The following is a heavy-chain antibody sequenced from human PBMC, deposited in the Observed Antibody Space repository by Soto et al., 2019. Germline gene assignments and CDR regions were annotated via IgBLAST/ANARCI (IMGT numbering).Heavy chain of an antibody. J-gene: IGHJ4*02. CDR1: GDSVSSTSTA. CDR3: ARGSYYSGWV. CDR2: TYYRSNWYT. Sequence: SQTLSLTCAISGDSVSSTSTAWSWIRQSPSRGLEWLGRTYYRSNWYTDYAVSVKSRITVSPDTSKNQFSLQLNSVTPEDTAVYYCARGSYYSGWVWGQGTLVTVSS. D-gene: IGHD6-19*01. V-gene: IGHV6-1*01.